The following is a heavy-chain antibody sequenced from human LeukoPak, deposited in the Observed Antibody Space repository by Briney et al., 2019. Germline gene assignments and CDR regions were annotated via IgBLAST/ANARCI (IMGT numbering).Heavy chain of an antibody. V-gene: IGHV1-2*02. D-gene: IGHD3-10*01. CDR3: AREYYYGSGNYYNRIDY. CDR1: GYTFTGYY. Sequence: GASVKVSCKASGYTFTGYYMHWVRQAAGQGLEWMGWIDPNSGGTNYAQKFQGRVTMTRDTSISTAYMVLNRLRSDDTAVYYCAREYYYGSGNYYNRIDYWGQGTLVTVSS. CDR2: IDPNSGGT. J-gene: IGHJ4*02.